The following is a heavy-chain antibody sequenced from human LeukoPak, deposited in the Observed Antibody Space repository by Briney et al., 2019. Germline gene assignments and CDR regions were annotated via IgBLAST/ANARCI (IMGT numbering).Heavy chain of an antibody. J-gene: IGHJ6*02. CDR2: ISGAGGST. CDR1: GFTFSSYA. D-gene: IGHD2-15*01. Sequence: SGGSLRLSCAASGFTFSSYAMTWVRQAPGKGLEWVSAISGAGGSTFYADSVKGRFTISRDNAKNTLYLQMNSLRAEDTAVYYCARDLGYCSGGSCYSGLADYYYGMDVWGQGTTVTVSS. V-gene: IGHV3-23*01. CDR3: ARDLGYCSGGSCYSGLADYYYGMDV.